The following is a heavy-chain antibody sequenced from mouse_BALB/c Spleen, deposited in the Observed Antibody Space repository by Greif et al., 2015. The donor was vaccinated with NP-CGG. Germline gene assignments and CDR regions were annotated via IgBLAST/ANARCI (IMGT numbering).Heavy chain of an antibody. CDR2: IRSKSNNYAT. J-gene: IGHJ3*01. D-gene: IGHD2-2*01. V-gene: IGHV10-1*02. CDR3: VRQGIYYCYDGFAY. Sequence: EVQGVESGGGLVQPKGSLKLSCAASGFTFNTYAMNWVRQAPGKGLEWVARIRSKSNNYATYYADSVKDRFTISRDDSQSMLYLQMNNLKTENTAVYYCVRQGIYYCYDGFAYWGQGTLVTVSA. CDR1: GFTFNTYA.